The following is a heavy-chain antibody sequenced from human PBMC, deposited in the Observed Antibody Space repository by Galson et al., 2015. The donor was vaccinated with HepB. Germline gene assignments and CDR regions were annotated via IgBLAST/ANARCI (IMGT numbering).Heavy chain of an antibody. CDR2: TYYRSKWYN. CDR1: GDSVSSNSAA. D-gene: IGHD3-22*01. CDR3: ARTNYYDSSGYYLLADL. J-gene: IGHJ5*02. Sequence: CAISGDSVSSNSAAWNWIRQSPSRGLEWLGRTYYRSKWYNDYAVSVKSRITINPDTSKNQFSLQLNSVTPEDTAVYYCARTNYYDSSGYYLLADLWGQGTLVTVSS. V-gene: IGHV6-1*01.